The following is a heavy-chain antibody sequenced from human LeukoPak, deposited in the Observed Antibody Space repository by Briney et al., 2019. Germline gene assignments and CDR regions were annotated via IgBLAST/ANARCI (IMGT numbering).Heavy chain of an antibody. D-gene: IGHD3-22*01. V-gene: IGHV3-7*01. Sequence: GGSLRLSCAASGFTFSGHWMSWVRQAPGKGLEWVANIKKDGSEKYYVDAVKGRFTISRDNAKTSLYLQMNSLRAEDTAVYYCARDLDYYDSSAHWGVDYWGQGTLVTVSS. J-gene: IGHJ4*02. CDR3: ARDLDYYDSSAHWGVDY. CDR1: GFTFSGHW. CDR2: IKKDGSEK.